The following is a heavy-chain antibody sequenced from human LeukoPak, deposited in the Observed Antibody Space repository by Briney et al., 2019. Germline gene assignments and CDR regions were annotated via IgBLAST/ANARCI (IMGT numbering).Heavy chain of an antibody. Sequence: PSETLSLTCAVYGGSFSGYYWSWIRQPPGKGLEWIGEINHSGSTNYNPSLKSRVTISVDTSKNQFSLNLRSVTAADTAMYYCARDEDTTLARAFDIWGQGTMVTVSS. CDR2: INHSGST. J-gene: IGHJ3*02. V-gene: IGHV4-34*01. CDR1: GGSFSGYY. CDR3: ARDEDTTLARAFDI. D-gene: IGHD5-18*01.